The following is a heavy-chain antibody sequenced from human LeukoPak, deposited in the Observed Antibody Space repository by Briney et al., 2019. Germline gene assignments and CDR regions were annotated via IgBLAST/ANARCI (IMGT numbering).Heavy chain of an antibody. CDR2: IYSGGST. CDR3: SGGYRLGSLDY. V-gene: IGHV3-66*01. CDR1: GFIVSSNY. D-gene: IGHD3-16*01. Sequence: AGGSLRLSCAASGFIVSSNYMSWVRQAPGKGLEWVSVIYSGGSTYYADSVKGRFTISRDNSKNTLYLQMNSLRAEDTAVYYCSGGYRLGSLDYWGQGTLVTVSS. J-gene: IGHJ4*02.